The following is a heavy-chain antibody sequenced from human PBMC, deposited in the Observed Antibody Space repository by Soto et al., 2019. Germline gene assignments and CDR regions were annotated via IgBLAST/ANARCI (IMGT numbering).Heavy chain of an antibody. Sequence: QVQLVQSGAEVKKPGSSVKVSCKASGGTFSSYAISWVRQAPGQGLAWMGGIIPIFGTANYAQKFQGRVTIPADESTSTAYMELSRLRSEDTAVYYCAAHYYDSSGYYYFDYWGQGTLVTVSS. CDR3: AAHYYDSSGYYYFDY. V-gene: IGHV1-69*01. CDR1: GGTFSSYA. CDR2: IIPIFGTA. D-gene: IGHD3-22*01. J-gene: IGHJ4*02.